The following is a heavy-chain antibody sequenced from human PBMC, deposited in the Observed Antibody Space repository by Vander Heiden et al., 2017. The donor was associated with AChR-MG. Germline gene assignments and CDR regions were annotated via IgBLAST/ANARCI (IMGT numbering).Heavy chain of an antibody. D-gene: IGHD6-13*01. CDR2: IWYDGSNK. J-gene: IGHJ4*02. CDR1: GFTLSSYG. CDR3: ARDESSCLDY. V-gene: IGHV3-33*08. Sequence: QVQLLESGGGVVHPGRSLRLSCAASGFTLSSYGMHWVGQAPGKGLGWVAVIWYDGSNKYYADSVKGRFTISRDNSKNTLYLQMNSLRAEDTAVYYCARDESSCLDYWGQGTLVTVSS.